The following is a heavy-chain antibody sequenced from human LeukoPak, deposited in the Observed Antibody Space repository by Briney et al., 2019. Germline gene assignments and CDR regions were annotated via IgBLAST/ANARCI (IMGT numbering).Heavy chain of an antibody. V-gene: IGHV3-30*18. Sequence: GGSLRLSCAASGFSFSSYGMNWVRQAPGKGLEWVAVISYDGSNEYYADSVKGRFTISRDNSKNTLYLQMSSLRAEDTAVYYCAKEFNRGLPDYWGQGTLVTVPS. J-gene: IGHJ4*02. CDR1: GFSFSSYG. D-gene: IGHD2-21*01. CDR3: AKEFNRGLPDY. CDR2: ISYDGSNE.